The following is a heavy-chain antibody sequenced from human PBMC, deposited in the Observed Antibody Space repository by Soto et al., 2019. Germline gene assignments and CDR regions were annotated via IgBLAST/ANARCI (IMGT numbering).Heavy chain of an antibody. D-gene: IGHD4-17*01. Sequence: ASVKISCKASEYAFTRYDINWVRRAAGQGLEWMGWMNPNSGNTGYEQKFQGRVTMTRDTSINTAYMELSSLRSEDTAVYYCARGRADYGAYVDYWGQGTLVTGSS. CDR3: ARGRADYGAYVDY. V-gene: IGHV1-8*01. CDR2: MNPNSGNT. CDR1: EYAFTRYD. J-gene: IGHJ4*02.